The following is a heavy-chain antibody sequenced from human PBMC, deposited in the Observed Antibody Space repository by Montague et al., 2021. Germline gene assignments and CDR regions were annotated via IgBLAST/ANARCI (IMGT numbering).Heavy chain of an antibody. CDR1: GGSISSNGYY. D-gene: IGHD1-26*01. CDR3: ARYLHTSKYSGSHYLSRQYGMDV. J-gene: IGHJ6*02. V-gene: IGHV4-39*07. CDR2: IYYSGSS. Sequence: SETLSLTCTVSGGSISSNGYYWGWIRQPPGKGLEWIGSIYYSGSSYYNPSLKSRVTMSVDTSKNQFSLNLSFVTAADTAVYYCARYLHTSKYSGSHYLSRQYGMDVWGQGTTVPVSS.